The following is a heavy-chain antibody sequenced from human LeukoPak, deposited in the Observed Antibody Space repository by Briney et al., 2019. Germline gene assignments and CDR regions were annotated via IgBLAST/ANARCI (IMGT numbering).Heavy chain of an antibody. CDR2: INHSGST. J-gene: IGHJ4*02. D-gene: IGHD5-12*01. CDR3: AREQGGYSGYDLVFDY. V-gene: IGHV4-34*01. CDR1: GGSFSGYY. Sequence: SETLSLTCAVYGGSFSGYYWSWIRQPPGKGLEWIGEINHSGSTNYNPSLKSRVTISVDTSKNQFSLKLSSVTAADTAVYYCAREQGGYSGYDLVFDYWGQGTLVTVSS.